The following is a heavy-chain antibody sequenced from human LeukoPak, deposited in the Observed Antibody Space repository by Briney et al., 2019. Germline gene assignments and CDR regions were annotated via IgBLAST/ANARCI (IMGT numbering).Heavy chain of an antibody. CDR2: IGGDGANI. CDR3: ARQESSYGVVDY. CDR1: GFAFSSYA. V-gene: IGHV3-23*01. D-gene: IGHD5-18*01. Sequence: GGSLRLSCAAPGFAFSSYAMTWVRQAPGKRLEWVSVIGGDGANIHYADSVKGRFTISRDNSKNTVYLQMNSLRAEDTAVYYCARQESSYGVVDYWGQGTLVTVSS. J-gene: IGHJ4*02.